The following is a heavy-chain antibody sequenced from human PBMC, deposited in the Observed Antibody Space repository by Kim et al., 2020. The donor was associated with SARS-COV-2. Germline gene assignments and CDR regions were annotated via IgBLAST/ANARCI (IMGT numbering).Heavy chain of an antibody. Sequence: GGSLRLSCSASGFTFSSYAMHWVRQAPGKGLEYVSAISSNGGSTYYADSVKGRFTISRDNSKNTLYLQMSSLRAEDTAVYYCVKEAGKSIAVAGIFFSWGQGTLVTVSS. CDR2: ISSNGGST. CDR3: VKEAGKSIAVAGIFFS. CDR1: GFTFSSYA. D-gene: IGHD6-19*01. J-gene: IGHJ4*02. V-gene: IGHV3-64D*09.